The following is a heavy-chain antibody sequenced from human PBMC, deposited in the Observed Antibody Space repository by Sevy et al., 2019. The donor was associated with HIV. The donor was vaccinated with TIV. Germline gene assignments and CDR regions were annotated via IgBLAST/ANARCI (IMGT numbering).Heavy chain of an antibody. Sequence: GGSLRLSCAASGLTFSNVNMNWVRQAPGKGLEWVSFISSESGYIYYADSVKGRFSISRDNAKNSLSLQMNSLRAEDTAVYYCARDGKVPVPGLYYFDYWGHGTLVTVSS. J-gene: IGHJ4*01. CDR3: ARDGKVPVPGLYYFDY. D-gene: IGHD6-19*01. CDR2: ISSESGYI. V-gene: IGHV3-21*01. CDR1: GLTFSNVN.